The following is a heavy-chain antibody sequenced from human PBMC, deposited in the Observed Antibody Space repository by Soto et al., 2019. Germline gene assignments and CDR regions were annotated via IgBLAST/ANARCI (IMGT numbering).Heavy chain of an antibody. Sequence: ASVKVSCKASGYTFTSYGISWVRQAPGQGLEWMGWISAYNGNTNYAQKLQGRVTMTTDTSTSTAYMELRSLRSDDTAVYYCARADIVVVVAATPLWFDPWGQGTLGTVS. V-gene: IGHV1-18*01. CDR3: ARADIVVVVAATPLWFDP. CDR1: GYTFTSYG. D-gene: IGHD2-15*01. CDR2: ISAYNGNT. J-gene: IGHJ5*02.